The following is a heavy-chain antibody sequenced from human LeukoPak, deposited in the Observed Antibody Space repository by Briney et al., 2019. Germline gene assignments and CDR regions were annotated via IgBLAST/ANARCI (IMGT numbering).Heavy chain of an antibody. CDR3: AKADYGDFPNLFDY. CDR2: IGASYFTT. CDR1: RFTFSNYA. J-gene: IGHJ4*02. V-gene: IGHV3-23*01. D-gene: IGHD4-17*01. Sequence: GGSLRLSCAAFRFTFSNYAMTWVRQAPGKGLEWVSSIGASYFTTYYADSVKGRFTISRDNSKNTLYLQMNSLRAEDTAVYYCAKADYGDFPNLFDYWGQGTLVTVSS.